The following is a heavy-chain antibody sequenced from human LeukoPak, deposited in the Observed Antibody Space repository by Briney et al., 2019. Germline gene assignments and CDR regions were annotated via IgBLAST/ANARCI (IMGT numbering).Heavy chain of an antibody. CDR1: GFTVSSNY. V-gene: IGHV3-53*01. J-gene: IGHJ4*02. D-gene: IGHD3-10*01. CDR2: IYSGGST. Sequence: SGGSLRLSCAASGFTVSSNYMSWVRQAPGKGLEWVSVIYSGGSTYYADSVKGRFTISRDNSKNTLYLQMNSLRAEDTAVYYCARDAYYGSGRGLGYWGQGTLVTVSS. CDR3: ARDAYYGSGRGLGY.